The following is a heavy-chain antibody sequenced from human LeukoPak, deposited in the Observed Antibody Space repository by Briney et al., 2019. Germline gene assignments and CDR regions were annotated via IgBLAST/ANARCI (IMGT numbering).Heavy chain of an antibody. CDR3: ARVSEDYSSGWYEEYFQY. Sequence: PGGSLRLSCAASGFTFSNYGMHWVRQAPGKGLEWVAVIWYDGSKKNYADSVKGRFTISRDNSKNTLNPQMNSLRAEDTAVYYCARVSEDYSSGWYEEYFQYWGQGTLVIVSS. J-gene: IGHJ1*01. D-gene: IGHD6-19*01. V-gene: IGHV3-33*01. CDR1: GFTFSNYG. CDR2: IWYDGSKK.